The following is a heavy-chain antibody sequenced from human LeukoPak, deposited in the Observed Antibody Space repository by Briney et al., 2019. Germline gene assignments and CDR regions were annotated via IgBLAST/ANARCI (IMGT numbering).Heavy chain of an antibody. CDR1: GASISNYY. V-gene: IGHV4-4*09. CDR3: ARLGSYHDF. D-gene: IGHD1-26*01. J-gene: IGHJ4*02. Sequence: PSETLSLTCTVPGASISNYYWSWIRQAPEKGLEWMGHIHTSGGGSYYPSLKSRLTMSIDTSMSQLSLKLTSVTAADTAVYFCARLGSYHDFWGQGALATVSS. CDR2: IHTSGGG.